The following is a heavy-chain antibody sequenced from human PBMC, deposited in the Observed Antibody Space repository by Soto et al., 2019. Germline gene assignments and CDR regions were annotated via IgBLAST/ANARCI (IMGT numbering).Heavy chain of an antibody. CDR1: GGSISGYY. V-gene: IGHV4-59*01. J-gene: IGHJ6*02. CDR2: VYYSGST. Sequence: SETLSLTCTVSGGSISGYYWIWIRQPPGKGLEWIGYVYYSGSTKYNPSLKSRVTISVDTSKNQFSLRLSSVTAADTAVYYCARDLGSGYDLAMDVWGQGTTVTVSS. D-gene: IGHD5-12*01. CDR3: ARDLGSGYDLAMDV.